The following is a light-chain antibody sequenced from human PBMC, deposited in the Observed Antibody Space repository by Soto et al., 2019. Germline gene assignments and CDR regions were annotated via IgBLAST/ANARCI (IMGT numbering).Light chain of an antibody. Sequence: DIQMTQSPSSLSASVVDRVTITCLASQYISNYLNWYQQKPGTAPHLLIYFASSLQTGVPSRFSGSGSGTDFTLTITSLQPEDFATYFCQQSYSAPITFGQGTRLEIK. V-gene: IGKV1-39*01. CDR3: QQSYSAPIT. CDR2: FAS. J-gene: IGKJ5*01. CDR1: QYISNY.